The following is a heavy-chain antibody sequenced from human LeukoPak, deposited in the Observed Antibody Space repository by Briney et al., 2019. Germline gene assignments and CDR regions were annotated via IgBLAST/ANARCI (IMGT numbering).Heavy chain of an antibody. CDR2: IYSDGGT. Sequence: AGGSLRLSCAASGFLVSSNYMSWVRQAPGKGLEWVSVIYSDGGTYYADSVKGRFTISRDNSKNTLYLQMISLRAEDTAMYYCARGAVDSAVVSDYWGQGTLVTVSS. V-gene: IGHV3-66*01. CDR3: ARGAVDSAVVSDY. CDR1: GFLVSSNY. D-gene: IGHD5-18*01. J-gene: IGHJ4*02.